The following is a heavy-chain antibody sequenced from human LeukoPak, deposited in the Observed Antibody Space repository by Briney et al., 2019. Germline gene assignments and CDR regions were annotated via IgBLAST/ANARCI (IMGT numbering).Heavy chain of an antibody. CDR1: GLIFRSYA. CDR2: ISGSGGAI. Sequence: GGSLRISCAASGLIFRSYAMSWVRQAPGKGLEWVSAISGSGGAIDCADSVKGRFTISRDNSKNTMDLQMNSLRAEDTAVYYCARDSGWLQFDYWGQGTLVTVSS. CDR3: ARDSGWLQFDY. J-gene: IGHJ4*02. V-gene: IGHV3-23*01. D-gene: IGHD5-24*01.